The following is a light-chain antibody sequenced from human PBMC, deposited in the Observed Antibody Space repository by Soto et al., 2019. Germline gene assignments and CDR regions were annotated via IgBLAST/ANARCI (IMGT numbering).Light chain of an antibody. V-gene: IGKV3-20*01. CDR3: QQYGSSPLST. Sequence: EIVLTQSPGTLSLSPGERATLSCRASQSVSSSYLAWYQQKPGQAPRLLIYGASSRATGIPDRFSGSGSATDFTLTISRLEPEDFAVYYCQQYGSSPLSTFGQGTRLEIK. J-gene: IGKJ5*01. CDR1: QSVSSSY. CDR2: GAS.